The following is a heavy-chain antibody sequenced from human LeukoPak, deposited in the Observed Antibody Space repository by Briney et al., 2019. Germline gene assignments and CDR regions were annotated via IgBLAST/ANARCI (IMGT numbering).Heavy chain of an antibody. D-gene: IGHD3-16*01. CDR2: IKSNPDGGTT. V-gene: IGHV3-15*05. CDR3: LTVNSQVCY. CDR1: GFFFNNAW. J-gene: IGHJ4*02. Sequence: GWSLRLSCTASGFFFNNAWMDWVRQAPGKGLEWVGRIKSNPDGGTTDYAAPVKGRFTISRDDSKNTIYLQMFSLRIEDTAVYYCLTVNSQVCYWGQGALVTVSS.